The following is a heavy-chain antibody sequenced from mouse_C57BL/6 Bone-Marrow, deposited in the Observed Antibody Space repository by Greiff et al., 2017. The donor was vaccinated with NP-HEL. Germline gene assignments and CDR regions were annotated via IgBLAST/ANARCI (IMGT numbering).Heavy chain of an antibody. CDR2: IYPRSGNT. V-gene: IGHV1-81*01. CDR1: GYTFTSYG. J-gene: IGHJ2*01. D-gene: IGHD2-4*01. Sequence: VQVVESGAELARPGASVKLSCKASGYTFTSYGISWVKQRTGQGLEWIGEIYPRSGNTYYNEKFKGKATLTADKSSRTAYMELRSLTSEDSAFYVGARYYYCEIGDWGQGTTLTVSS. CDR3: ARYYYCEIGD.